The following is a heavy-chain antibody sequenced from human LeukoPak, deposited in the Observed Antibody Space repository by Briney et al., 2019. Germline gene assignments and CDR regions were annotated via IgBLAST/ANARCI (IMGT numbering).Heavy chain of an antibody. CDR3: ARTNFWTPYPPMGV. V-gene: IGHV6-1*01. CDR1: GDSVSSNSAA. D-gene: IGHD3/OR15-3a*01. Sequence: SQTLSLTCAISGDSVSSNSAAWNWIRQSPSRGLEWLGRTYYRSKWYNDYAVSVKSRITINPDTSKNQFSLQLNSVTAADTAVYYCARTNFWTPYPPMGVWGKGTTVTVSS. J-gene: IGHJ6*03. CDR2: TYYRSKWYN.